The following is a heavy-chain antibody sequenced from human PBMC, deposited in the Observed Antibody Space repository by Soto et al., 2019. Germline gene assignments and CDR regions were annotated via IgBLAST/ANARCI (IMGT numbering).Heavy chain of an antibody. CDR1: GGSISSYY. V-gene: IGHV4-59*01. CDR2: IYYSGST. CDR3: ARDNIVVVTARNPRSYGMDV. D-gene: IGHD2-21*02. Sequence: KASETLSLTCTVSGGSISSYYWSWIRQPPGKGLEWIGYIYYSGSTNYNPSLKSRVTISVDTSKNQFSLKLSSVTAADTAVYYCARDNIVVVTARNPRSYGMDVWGQGTTVTVSS. J-gene: IGHJ6*02.